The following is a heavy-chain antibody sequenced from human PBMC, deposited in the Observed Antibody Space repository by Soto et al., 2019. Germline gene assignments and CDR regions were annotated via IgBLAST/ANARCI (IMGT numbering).Heavy chain of an antibody. V-gene: IGHV3-53*02. CDR1: GFTVSSNY. CDR3: ARDPYGSGSHGLDY. CDR2: IYSGGST. D-gene: IGHD3-10*01. Sequence: EVQLVETGGGLIQPGGSLRLSCAASGFTVSSNYMSWVRQAPGKGLEWVSVIYSGGSTYYADSVKGRFTIYRDNSKNTLYLQMNSLRAEDTAVYYCARDPYGSGSHGLDYWGQGTLVTVSS. J-gene: IGHJ4*02.